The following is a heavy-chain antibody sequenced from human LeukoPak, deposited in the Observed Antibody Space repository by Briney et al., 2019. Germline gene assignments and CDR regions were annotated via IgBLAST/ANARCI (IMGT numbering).Heavy chain of an antibody. V-gene: IGHV1-69*05. CDR1: GGTFSSYA. CDR3: AREGGSNQALDY. Sequence: SVTVSCKASGGTFSSYAISWVRQAPGQGLEWMGRIIPIFGTANYAQKFQGRVTITTDESTSTAYMELSSLRSEDTAVYYCAREGGSNQALDYWGQGTLVTVSS. CDR2: IIPIFGTA. D-gene: IGHD5-24*01. J-gene: IGHJ4*02.